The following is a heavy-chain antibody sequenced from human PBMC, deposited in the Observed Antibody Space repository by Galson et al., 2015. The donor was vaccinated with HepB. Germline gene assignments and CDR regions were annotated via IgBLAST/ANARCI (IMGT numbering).Heavy chain of an antibody. Sequence: SLRLSCAASGLTFSTYAMNWVRQAPGKGLEWVSSIFGSGDNIHYADSVKGRFTISRDNSKNTLYLQMNSLRAEDTAVYYCAKSSIAAAGLGAFDDWGQGTMVTVST. D-gene: IGHD6-13*01. CDR3: AKSSIAAAGLGAFDD. J-gene: IGHJ3*01. CDR2: IFGSGDNI. V-gene: IGHV3-23*01. CDR1: GLTFSTYA.